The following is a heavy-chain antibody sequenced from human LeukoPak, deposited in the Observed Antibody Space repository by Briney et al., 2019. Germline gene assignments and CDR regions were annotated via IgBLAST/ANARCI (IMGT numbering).Heavy chain of an antibody. Sequence: GGSLRLSCAASGFTFATYWMSWARQTPGKGLEWVANINQDGSEKYYVDSVKGRFTISRDNAKNSLYLQMNSLRADDTAVYYCARDKAYGDSSDYWGQGTLVTVSP. CDR2: INQDGSEK. J-gene: IGHJ4*02. D-gene: IGHD4-17*01. V-gene: IGHV3-7*01. CDR1: GFTFATYW. CDR3: ARDKAYGDSSDY.